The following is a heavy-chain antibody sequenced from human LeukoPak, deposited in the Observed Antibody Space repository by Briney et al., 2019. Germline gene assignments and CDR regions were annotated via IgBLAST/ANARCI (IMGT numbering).Heavy chain of an antibody. D-gene: IGHD3-3*01. Sequence: GGSLRLSCAASGFNFSTYAMGWVGQAPGKGREWVSVIGSGSVDKHYADTVRGRFDISRDNSKNRLFLQMNSLRVEDSGVYYCAKRVPLTALDSWGQGTLVTVSS. CDR2: IGSGSVDK. V-gene: IGHV3-23*01. CDR1: GFNFSTYA. CDR3: AKRVPLTALDS. J-gene: IGHJ5*01.